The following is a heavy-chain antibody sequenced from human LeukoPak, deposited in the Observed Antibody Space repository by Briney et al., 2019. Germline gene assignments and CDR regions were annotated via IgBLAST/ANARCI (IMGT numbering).Heavy chain of an antibody. D-gene: IGHD6-13*01. Sequence: KPSETLSLTCTVSGGSISSSSYYWGWIRQPPGKGLEWIGSIYYSGSTYYNPSLKSRVTISVDTSKNQFSLKLSSVTAADTAVYYCARGRIAAAGRFPYYYYYMDVWGKGTTVTVSS. CDR2: IYYSGST. CDR3: ARGRIAAAGRFPYYYYYMDV. V-gene: IGHV4-39*07. J-gene: IGHJ6*03. CDR1: GGSISSSSYY.